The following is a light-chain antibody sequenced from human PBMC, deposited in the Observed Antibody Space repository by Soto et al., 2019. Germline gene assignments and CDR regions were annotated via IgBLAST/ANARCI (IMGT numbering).Light chain of an antibody. V-gene: IGKV3-20*01. J-gene: IGKJ5*01. CDR2: GPS. CDR3: QQYGSSPT. Sequence: EILFTQSPGALFFSPVGSATPSRRASQSVSRDFLAWYQQKPGQAPRLLITGPSSRATGIPDRFSGSGSGTDFTLTISRLEPEDFAVYYCQQYGSSPTFGQGKRLEIK. CDR1: QSVSRDF.